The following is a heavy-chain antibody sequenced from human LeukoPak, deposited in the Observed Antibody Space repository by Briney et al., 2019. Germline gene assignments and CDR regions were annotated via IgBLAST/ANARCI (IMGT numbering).Heavy chain of an antibody. CDR2: FYHSGST. CDR3: ARPLGSYFPFDY. J-gene: IGHJ4*02. Sequence: SETLSLTCTVSVYSLSSGYYWGWIRQPPGKGLDWIGSFYHSGSTYYNPSLKSRVTISVDTSKNQFSLKLCSVTAADTAVYYCARPLGSYFPFDYWGQGTLVTVSS. V-gene: IGHV4-38-2*02. D-gene: IGHD1-26*01. CDR1: VYSLSSGYY.